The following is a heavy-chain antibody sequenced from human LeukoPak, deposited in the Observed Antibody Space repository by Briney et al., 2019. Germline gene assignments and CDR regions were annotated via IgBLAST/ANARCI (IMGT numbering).Heavy chain of an antibody. CDR2: IYYSGST. V-gene: IGHV4-59*01. Sequence: SETLSLTCTVSGGSISSYYWSWIRQPPGKGLEWIGYIYYSGSTNYNPSLKSRVTISVDTSKNQFSLKLSSVTAADTAVYYCARAKVKGWFGESITYYYMDVWGKGTTVTVSS. CDR3: ARAKVKGWFGESITYYYMDV. CDR1: GGSISSYY. J-gene: IGHJ6*03. D-gene: IGHD3-10*01.